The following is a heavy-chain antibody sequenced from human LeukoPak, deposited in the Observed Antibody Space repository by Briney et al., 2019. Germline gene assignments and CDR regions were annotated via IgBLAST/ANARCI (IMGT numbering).Heavy chain of an antibody. V-gene: IGHV3-21*01. CDR1: GFTFSSYN. J-gene: IGHJ4*02. CDR2: ISGSSSYI. CDR3: AGGRDGYNYFDY. Sequence: PGGSLRLSCAASGFTFSSYNINWVRQAPGKGLEWVSPISGSSSYIYYADSVKGRFTISRDNAKNSLYLQMNSLRAEDTAVYYCAGGRDGYNYFDYWGQGTLVTVSS. D-gene: IGHD5-24*01.